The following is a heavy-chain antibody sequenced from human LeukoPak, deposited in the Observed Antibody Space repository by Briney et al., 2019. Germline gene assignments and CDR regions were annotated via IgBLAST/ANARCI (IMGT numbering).Heavy chain of an antibody. Sequence: SQTLSLTCTVSCASITSDDFYWNWIRQHPGKGLEWIGYIYYTGRTYYNSSLKSRVTISIDTSKNQFSLNLSSVTAADTAVYYCARGPPFASWGQGPLVTVSS. CDR1: CASITSDDFY. V-gene: IGHV4-31*03. J-gene: IGHJ1*01. CDR2: IYYTGRT. CDR3: ARGPPFAS. D-gene: IGHD3-16*01.